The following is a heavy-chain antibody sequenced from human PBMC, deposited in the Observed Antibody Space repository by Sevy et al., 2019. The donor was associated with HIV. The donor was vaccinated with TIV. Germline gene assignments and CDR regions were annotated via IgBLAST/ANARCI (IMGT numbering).Heavy chain of an antibody. J-gene: IGHJ6*02. CDR1: GFTFSDYY. CDR3: ARDLWFGEPEAYSYYYGIDV. V-gene: IGHV3-11*01. Sequence: GGSLRLSCAASGFTFSDYYMTWIRQAPGKGLEWVSYISGSGGTIYYADSVKGRFTISRDNAKNSLYLQMNSLRAEDTAVYYCARDLWFGEPEAYSYYYGIDVWGQGTTVTVSS. D-gene: IGHD3-10*01. CDR2: ISGSGGTI.